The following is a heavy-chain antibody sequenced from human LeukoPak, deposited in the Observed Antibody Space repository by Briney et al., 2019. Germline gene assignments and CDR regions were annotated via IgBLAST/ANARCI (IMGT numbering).Heavy chain of an antibody. V-gene: IGHV3-9*01. CDR1: GFIFDDYA. CDR3: AKDTGRAYNWNDGFDH. CDR2: ISWNGGNI. D-gene: IGHD1-20*01. Sequence: PGRSLRLSCVASGFIFDDYAMHWVRQAPGKGLEWVSGISWNGGNIGYADPVKGRFIISRDNAKNSLYLQMNSLRAEDTALYYCAKDTGRAYNWNDGFDHWGQGTLVTVSS. J-gene: IGHJ4*02.